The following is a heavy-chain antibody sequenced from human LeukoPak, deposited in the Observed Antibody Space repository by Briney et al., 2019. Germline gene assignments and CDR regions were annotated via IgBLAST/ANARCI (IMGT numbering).Heavy chain of an antibody. CDR3: AHGGELNFDY. J-gene: IGHJ4*02. CDR1: GFSLSTSGVG. V-gene: IGHV2-5*01. CDR2: IYWNDDK. Sequence: SGPTLVKPTQTLTLTCTFSGFSLSTSGVGVGWIRQPPGKALEWLALIYWNDDKCYSPSLKSRLTITKDTSKNQVVLTMTNMDPVDTGTYYCAHGGELNFDYWGQGTLVTVSS. D-gene: IGHD3-16*01.